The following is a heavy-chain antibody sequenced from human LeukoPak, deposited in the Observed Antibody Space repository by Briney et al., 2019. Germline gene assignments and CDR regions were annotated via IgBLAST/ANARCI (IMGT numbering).Heavy chain of an antibody. Sequence: SETLSLTCTVSGGSIGGYFWTWNRQAPGKGLEWIGHIYYSGNTNYDPSLKNRVSISVDTSKNQISLKLTSVTSADTAKYYCARVRDYYYDNCGYYDYWGQGTLVTVSS. V-gene: IGHV4-59*01. CDR3: ARVRDYYYDNCGYYDY. D-gene: IGHD3-22*01. CDR2: IYYSGNT. J-gene: IGHJ4*02. CDR1: GGSIGGYF.